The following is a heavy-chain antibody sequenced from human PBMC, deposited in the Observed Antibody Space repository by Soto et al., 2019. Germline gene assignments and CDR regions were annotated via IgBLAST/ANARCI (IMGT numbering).Heavy chain of an antibody. D-gene: IGHD1-1*01. Sequence: SETLSLTCTVSGGSISSYYWSWIRQPPGKGLGWIGYIYYSGSTNYNPSLKSRVTISVDTSKNQFSLKLSSVTAADTAVCYCARDGRATGTTRSYYYGMDVWGQGTTVTVSS. CDR1: GGSISSYY. J-gene: IGHJ6*02. V-gene: IGHV4-59*01. CDR2: IYYSGST. CDR3: ARDGRATGTTRSYYYGMDV.